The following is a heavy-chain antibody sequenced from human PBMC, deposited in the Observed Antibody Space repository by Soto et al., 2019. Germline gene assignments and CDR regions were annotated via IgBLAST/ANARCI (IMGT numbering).Heavy chain of an antibody. CDR2: ISAFNGNT. CDR3: ARSYYLADAFDV. Sequence: RASVKVSCKASGFRFSDYGFNWLRQAPGQGLEWMGWISAFNGNTETAQGLQDRVTMTTDSSTTTAHMDLTNLTTDDTAIYYCARSYYLADAFDVWGQGTMVTV. D-gene: IGHD3-16*01. CDR1: GFRFSDYG. V-gene: IGHV1-18*01. J-gene: IGHJ3*01.